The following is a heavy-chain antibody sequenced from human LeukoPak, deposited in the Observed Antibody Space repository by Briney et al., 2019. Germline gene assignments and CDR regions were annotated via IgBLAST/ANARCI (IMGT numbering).Heavy chain of an antibody. CDR1: GGTFSSYA. J-gene: IGHJ4*02. V-gene: IGHV1-69*06. D-gene: IGHD2-15*01. CDR2: IIPIFGTA. CDR3: AQTSLGYCSGGSCYPHY. Sequence: SVKVSCKASGGTFSSYAISWVRQAPGQGLEWMGGIIPIFGTANYAQKFQGRVTITADKSTSTAYMELSSLRSEDTAVYYCAQTSLGYCSGGSCYPHYWGQGTPVTVSS.